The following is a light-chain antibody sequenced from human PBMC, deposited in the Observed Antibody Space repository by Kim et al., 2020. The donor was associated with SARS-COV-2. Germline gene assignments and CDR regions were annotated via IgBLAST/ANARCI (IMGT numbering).Light chain of an antibody. Sequence: SSELTQDPAVSVALGQTVRITCQGDSLRSYYASWYQQKPGQAPVLVIYGKNNRPSGIPDRFSGSSSGNTASLTITGAQAEDEADYYFNSRESSGNHLVFG. CDR1: SLRSYY. CDR3: NSRESSGNHLV. CDR2: GKN. J-gene: IGLJ3*02. V-gene: IGLV3-19*01.